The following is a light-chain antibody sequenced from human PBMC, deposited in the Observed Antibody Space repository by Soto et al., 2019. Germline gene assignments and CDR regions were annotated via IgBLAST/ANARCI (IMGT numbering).Light chain of an antibody. J-gene: IGLJ2*01. Sequence: QSALTQPASVSGSPGQSITISCTGTSSDVGGYNYVSWYQHHPGKAPKLIIYDVSRRPSGVSNRFSGSKSGNTASLTISGLQAEDEADYYCSSYISSDTFEFGGGTKLTVL. V-gene: IGLV2-14*03. CDR2: DVS. CDR1: SSDVGGYNY. CDR3: SSYISSDTFE.